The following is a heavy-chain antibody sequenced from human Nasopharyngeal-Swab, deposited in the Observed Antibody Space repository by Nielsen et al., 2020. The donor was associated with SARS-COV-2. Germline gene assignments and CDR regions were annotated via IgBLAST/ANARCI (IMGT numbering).Heavy chain of an antibody. V-gene: IGHV4-4*02. D-gene: IGHD2-21*01. Sequence: WIRQPPGKGLEWIGEIYHSGSTNYNPSLKSRVTISVDKSKNQFSLKLSSVTAADTAVYYCARDQAYCGGDCYGTLDYGMDVWGQGTTVTVSS. CDR2: IYHSGST. J-gene: IGHJ6*02. CDR3: ARDQAYCGGDCYGTLDYGMDV.